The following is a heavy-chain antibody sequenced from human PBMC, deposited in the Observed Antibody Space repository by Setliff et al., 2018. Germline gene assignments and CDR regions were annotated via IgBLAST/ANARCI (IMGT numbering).Heavy chain of an antibody. Sequence: GGSLRLSCAASGFTFSNYAMSWVRQAPGKGLEWVSAISGSGAISYADSVKGRFTVSRDNSKNTLYLQMNSLRGEDTAVYYCAKDTGYRLEGDFDYWGQGTLVTVSS. CDR1: GFTFSNYA. CDR2: ISGSGAI. D-gene: IGHD3-16*01. V-gene: IGHV3-23*01. J-gene: IGHJ4*02. CDR3: AKDTGYRLEGDFDY.